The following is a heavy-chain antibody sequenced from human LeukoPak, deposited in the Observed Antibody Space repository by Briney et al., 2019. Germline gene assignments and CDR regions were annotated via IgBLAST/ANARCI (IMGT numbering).Heavy chain of an antibody. Sequence: SETLSLTCAVYGGSFSGYYWSWIRQPPGKGLEWIGEINHSGSTNYNPSLKSRVTISVDTSKNQFSLKLSSVTAADTAVYYCARLHALRCLEWLPKHYFDYWGQGTLVTVSS. D-gene: IGHD3-3*01. CDR2: INHSGST. CDR3: ARLHALRCLEWLPKHYFDY. V-gene: IGHV4-34*01. CDR1: GGSFSGYY. J-gene: IGHJ4*02.